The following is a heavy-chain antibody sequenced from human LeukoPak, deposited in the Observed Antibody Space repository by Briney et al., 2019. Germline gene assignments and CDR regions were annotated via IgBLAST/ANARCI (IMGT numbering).Heavy chain of an antibody. Sequence: PGGSLRLSCAASGFTFSSYGMHWVRQAPGKGLEWVAVISYDGSKKYYADSVKGRFTISRDNSKNTLYLQMNSLRGEDTAVYYCAKDEGILVAQLGVSFQHWGQGTLVTVSS. V-gene: IGHV3-30*18. J-gene: IGHJ1*01. CDR1: GFTFSSYG. D-gene: IGHD2-15*01. CDR3: AKDEGILVAQLGVSFQH. CDR2: ISYDGSKK.